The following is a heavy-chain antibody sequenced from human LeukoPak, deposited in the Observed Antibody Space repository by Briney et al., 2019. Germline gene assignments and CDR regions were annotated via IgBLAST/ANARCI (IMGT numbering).Heavy chain of an antibody. CDR1: GGSISSYY. D-gene: IGHD3-16*02. J-gene: IGHJ4*02. Sequence: SETLSLTCTVSGGSISSYYWSWIRQPAGKGLEWIGRIYTSGSTNYNPSLKSRVTMSVDTSKNQFSLKLSSVTAADTAVYYCALLYDYAWGGYLDYWGQGTLVTVSS. V-gene: IGHV4-4*07. CDR3: ALLYDYAWGGYLDY. CDR2: IYTSGST.